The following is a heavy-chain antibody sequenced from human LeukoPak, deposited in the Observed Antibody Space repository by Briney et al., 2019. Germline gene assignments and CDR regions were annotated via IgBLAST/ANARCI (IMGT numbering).Heavy chain of an antibody. D-gene: IGHD3-22*01. CDR1: GYTFTTYD. Sequence: ASVKVSCKASGYTFTTYDITWVRQATGQGLEWMGWMNPNNGDTAYAQKFQGRVAMTRDTSITTAYMELSSLRSEDTAVSYCARGLGDYYDTSGYYYAVPAHWGQGTLVTVPS. CDR2: MNPNNGDT. J-gene: IGHJ4*02. V-gene: IGHV1-8*01. CDR3: ARGLGDYYDTSGYYYAVPAH.